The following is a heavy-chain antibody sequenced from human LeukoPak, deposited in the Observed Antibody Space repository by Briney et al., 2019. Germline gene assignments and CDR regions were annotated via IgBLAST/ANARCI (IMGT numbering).Heavy chain of an antibody. Sequence: GRSLRLSCAASGFTFDDYAMHWVRQAPGKGLEWVSGISWNSGSIGYADSVKGRFTISRDNAKNSLYLQMNSLRAEDTALYYCAKDIRGYPFGELGYWGQGTLVTVSS. CDR2: ISWNSGSI. V-gene: IGHV3-9*01. D-gene: IGHD3-10*01. CDR3: AKDIRGYPFGELGY. CDR1: GFTFDDYA. J-gene: IGHJ4*02.